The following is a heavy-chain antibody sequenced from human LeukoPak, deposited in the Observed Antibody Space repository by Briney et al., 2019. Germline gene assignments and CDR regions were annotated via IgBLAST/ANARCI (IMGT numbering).Heavy chain of an antibody. CDR3: ARDRSLWFGELLSRHFDY. CDR1: GYTFTSYY. J-gene: IGHJ4*02. Sequence: GASVKVSCKASGYTFTSYYMHWVRQAPGQGLEWMGIINPSGGSTSYAQKFQGRVTMTRDMSTSTVYMELRSLRSDDTAVYYCARDRSLWFGELLSRHFDYWGQGTLVTVSS. D-gene: IGHD3-10*01. V-gene: IGHV1-46*01. CDR2: INPSGGST.